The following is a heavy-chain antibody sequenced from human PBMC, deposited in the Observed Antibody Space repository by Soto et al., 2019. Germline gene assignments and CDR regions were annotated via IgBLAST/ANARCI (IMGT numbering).Heavy chain of an antibody. CDR1: GGSISSGDYY. CDR3: ARGVVRYYYYYYGMDV. D-gene: IGHD3-10*01. V-gene: IGHV4-30-4*01. Sequence: SETLSLTCTVSGGSISSGDYYWSWIRQPPGKGLEWIGYIYYSGSTYYNPSLKSRVTISVDTSKNQFSLKLSSVTAADTAVYYCARGVVRYYYYYYGMDVWGQGTTVTVSS. J-gene: IGHJ6*02. CDR2: IYYSGST.